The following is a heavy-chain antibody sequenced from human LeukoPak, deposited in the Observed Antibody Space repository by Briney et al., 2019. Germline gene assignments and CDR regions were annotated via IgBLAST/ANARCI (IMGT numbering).Heavy chain of an antibody. D-gene: IGHD6-13*01. Sequence: SETLSLTCAVYGGSISDYYWSWIRQPPGKGLEWIGEINHSGSTNYNPSLKSRVTISVDTSKNQFSLKLSSVTAADTAVYYCARGRGVRESAAAGTGFDYWGERTLVTVSS. CDR3: ARGRGVRESAAAGTGFDY. CDR1: GGSISDYY. CDR2: INHSGST. J-gene: IGHJ4*02. V-gene: IGHV4-34*01.